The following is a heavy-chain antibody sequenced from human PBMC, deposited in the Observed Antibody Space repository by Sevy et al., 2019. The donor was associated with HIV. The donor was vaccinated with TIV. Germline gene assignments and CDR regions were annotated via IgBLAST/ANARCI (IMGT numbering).Heavy chain of an antibody. CDR2: ISAYNGNT. J-gene: IGHJ3*02. CDR1: GYTFTSYG. CDR3: ARMREKYYYDSSGYYDAFDI. Sequence: ASAKVSCKASGYTFTSYGISWVRQAPGQGLEWMGWISAYNGNTNYAQKLQGRVTMTTDTSTSTAYMELRSLRSDDTAVYYCARMREKYYYDSSGYYDAFDIWGQGTMVTVSS. D-gene: IGHD3-22*01. V-gene: IGHV1-18*01.